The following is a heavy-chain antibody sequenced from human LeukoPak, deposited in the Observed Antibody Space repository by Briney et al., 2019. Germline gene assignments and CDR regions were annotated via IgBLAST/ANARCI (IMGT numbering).Heavy chain of an antibody. V-gene: IGHV4-34*01. D-gene: IGHD3-16*02. CDR2: INHSGST. CDR3: ARVPLKRGSCRYSSPFDY. Sequence: SETLSLTCAVYGGSFSGYYWSWIRQPPGKGLEWIGEINHSGSTNYNPSLKSRVTISVDTSKNQFSLKLSSVTAADTAVYYCARVPLKRGSCRYSSPFDYWGQGTLVTVSS. CDR1: GGSFSGYY. J-gene: IGHJ4*02.